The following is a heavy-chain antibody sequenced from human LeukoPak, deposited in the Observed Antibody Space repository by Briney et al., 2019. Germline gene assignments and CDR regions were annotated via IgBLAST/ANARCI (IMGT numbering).Heavy chain of an antibody. V-gene: IGHV4-39*07. CDR1: GGSISSSSYY. J-gene: IGHJ5*02. Sequence: SETLSLTCTVSGGSISSSSYYWGWIRQPPGKGLEWIGSIYYSGSTYYNPSLKSRVTISVDTSKNQFSLKLSSVTAADTAVYYCARGAKQWLPPNWFDPWGQGTLVTVSS. D-gene: IGHD6-19*01. CDR2: IYYSGST. CDR3: ARGAKQWLPPNWFDP.